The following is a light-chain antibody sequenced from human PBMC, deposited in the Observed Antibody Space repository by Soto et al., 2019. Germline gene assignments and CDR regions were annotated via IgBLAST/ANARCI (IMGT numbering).Light chain of an antibody. CDR2: DVS. CDR3: CSYAGSYTFEV. Sequence: QSALTQPRSVSGSPGQSVTISCTGTSSDVGGYNYVSWYQQHPGKAPKHMIYDVSKRPSGVPDRFSGDKSGNTASLTISGLQAEDEADYYCCSYAGSYTFEVFGGGTKLTVL. CDR1: SSDVGGYNY. V-gene: IGLV2-11*01. J-gene: IGLJ2*01.